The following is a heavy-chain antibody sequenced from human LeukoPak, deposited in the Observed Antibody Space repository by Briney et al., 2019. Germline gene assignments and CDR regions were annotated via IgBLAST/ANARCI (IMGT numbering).Heavy chain of an antibody. CDR3: ARQAPHYNWFDP. V-gene: IGHV4-39*01. Sequence: SETLSLTCTVSGGSISSYYWGWIRQPPGKGLEWIGSIYYSGSTYYNPSLKSRVTISVDTSKNQFSLKLSSVTAADTAVYYCARQAPHYNWFDPWGQGTLVTVSS. CDR1: GGSISSYY. CDR2: IYYSGST. J-gene: IGHJ5*02.